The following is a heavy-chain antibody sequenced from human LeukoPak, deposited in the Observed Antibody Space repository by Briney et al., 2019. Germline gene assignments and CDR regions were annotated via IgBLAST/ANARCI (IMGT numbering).Heavy chain of an antibody. CDR2: IKHDGNWK. V-gene: IGHV3-7*03. Sequence: GGSLRLSCAASGSTFGNYYMSWVRQAPGKGLEWVANIKHDGNWKFYADSVKGRFTVSRDNAENSLYLQMSNLRAEDTAVYFCARGGGLDVWGQGATVTVSS. CDR1: GSTFGNYY. J-gene: IGHJ6*02. D-gene: IGHD3-16*01. CDR3: ARGGGLDV.